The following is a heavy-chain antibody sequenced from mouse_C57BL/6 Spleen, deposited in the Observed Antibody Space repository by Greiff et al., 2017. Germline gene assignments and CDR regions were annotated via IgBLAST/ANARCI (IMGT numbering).Heavy chain of an antibody. CDR1: GFTFSSYT. J-gene: IGHJ2*01. D-gene: IGHD2-3*01. Sequence: DVMLVESGGGLVKPGGSLKLSCAASGFTFSSYTMSWVRQTPEKRLEWVATISGGGGNTYYPDSVKGRFTISRDNAKNTLYLQMSSLRSEDTALYDCAREGYDGYPFDYWGQGTTLTVSS. CDR3: AREGYDGYPFDY. CDR2: ISGGGGNT. V-gene: IGHV5-9*01.